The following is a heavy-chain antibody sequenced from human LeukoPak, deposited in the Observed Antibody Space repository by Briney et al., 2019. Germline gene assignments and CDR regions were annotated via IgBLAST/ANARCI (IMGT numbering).Heavy chain of an antibody. J-gene: IGHJ4*02. V-gene: IGHV1-2*02. Sequence: ASVKVSCKTSGYTFSDYYIHWVRQAPGQGIEWMGWTNGKNGNTHYAQKFQGRVTLTRDTSISTSYMDLDGLRSDDTAVYHCARDGYNLGYPYFDFWGQGILVTVSS. CDR2: TNGKNGNT. CDR1: GYTFSDYY. D-gene: IGHD5-18*01. CDR3: ARDGYNLGYPYFDF.